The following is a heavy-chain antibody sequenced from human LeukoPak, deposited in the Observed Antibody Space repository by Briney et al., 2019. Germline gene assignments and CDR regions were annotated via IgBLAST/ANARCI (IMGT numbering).Heavy chain of an antibody. J-gene: IGHJ4*02. CDR2: MSGSGGMT. CDR3: AKPHGYSFTNYFDY. D-gene: IGHD5-18*01. Sequence: GGSLRLSCAVSGFTFSAYAMSWVRQAPGKGLEWVSAMSGSGGMTYYADSVKGRFSISRDNSKNTLHLQMNSLRAEDTAVYYCAKPHGYSFTNYFDYWGQGTLVTVSS. V-gene: IGHV3-23*01. CDR1: GFTFSAYA.